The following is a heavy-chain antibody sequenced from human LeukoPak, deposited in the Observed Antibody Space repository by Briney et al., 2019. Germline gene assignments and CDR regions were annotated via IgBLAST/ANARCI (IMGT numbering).Heavy chain of an antibody. Sequence: PGESLKISCKGSGYSFTSYWIGWVRQMPGKGREWMGIIYPGDSDTRYSPSFQGQVSISVDKSISTAYLQWSSLKASDTAMYYCARRGTTVTTGNWFDPWGQGTLVIVSS. D-gene: IGHD4-17*01. J-gene: IGHJ5*02. V-gene: IGHV5-51*01. CDR1: GYSFTSYW. CDR2: IYPGDSDT. CDR3: ARRGTTVTTGNWFDP.